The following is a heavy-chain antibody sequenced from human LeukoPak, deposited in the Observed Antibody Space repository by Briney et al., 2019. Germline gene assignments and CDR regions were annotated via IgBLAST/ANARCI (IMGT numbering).Heavy chain of an antibody. CDR1: GGSFSGYY. V-gene: IGHV4-34*01. CDR2: INHSGST. CDR3: ARSGSSDAFDI. D-gene: IGHD1-26*01. J-gene: IGHJ3*02. Sequence: PSETLSLTCAVYGGSFSGYYWSWIRQPPGKGLEWIGEINHSGSTNYNPSLKSRVTISVDTSKNQFSLKLSSVTAADTAVYYCARSGSSDAFDIWGQGTMVTASS.